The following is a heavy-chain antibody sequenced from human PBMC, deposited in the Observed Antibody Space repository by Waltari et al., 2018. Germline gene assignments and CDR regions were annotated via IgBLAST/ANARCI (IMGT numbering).Heavy chain of an antibody. Sequence: DVQLVESGGGLVQPGESLRLSCATSGFNFGSCAMNWVRLAPGKGLEWVSSISGSGSNTYLADSVKGRFTISRDNSKNTLYLQMNSLTAEDSALYYCAKDRRGYDKDIEYWGQGALVIVSS. D-gene: IGHD5-12*01. V-gene: IGHV3-23*04. CDR3: AKDRRGYDKDIEY. CDR2: ISGSGSNT. CDR1: GFNFGSCA. J-gene: IGHJ4*02.